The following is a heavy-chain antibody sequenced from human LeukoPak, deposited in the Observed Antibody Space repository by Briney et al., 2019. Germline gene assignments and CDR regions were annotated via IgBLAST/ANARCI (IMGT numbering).Heavy chain of an antibody. Sequence: GASVKVSCKASGYTFTSYGISWVRQAPGQGLEWMGWISAYNGNTNYAQKLQGRVTMTTDTSTSTAYMELSSLRSEDTAVYYCARARRNYYDSSGYFPLWGQGALVTVSS. V-gene: IGHV1-18*01. D-gene: IGHD3-22*01. CDR3: ARARRNYYDSSGYFPL. CDR1: GYTFTSYG. CDR2: ISAYNGNT. J-gene: IGHJ4*02.